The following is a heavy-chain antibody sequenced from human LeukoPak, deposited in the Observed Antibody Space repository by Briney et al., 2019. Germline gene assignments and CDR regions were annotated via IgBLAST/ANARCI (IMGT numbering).Heavy chain of an antibody. Sequence: SETLSLTCTVSGGSISSHYWSWIRQPAGKGLEWIGRTYTSGSTAKYNPSPMSRVTMSVDTSKNQFSLNLSCVTAADTAVYYCARERDSSSSGWVFDYWGKGTLVTVSS. V-gene: IGHV4-4*07. D-gene: IGHD6-6*01. CDR2: TYTSGSTA. CDR3: ARERDSSSSGWVFDY. CDR1: GGSISSHY. J-gene: IGHJ4*02.